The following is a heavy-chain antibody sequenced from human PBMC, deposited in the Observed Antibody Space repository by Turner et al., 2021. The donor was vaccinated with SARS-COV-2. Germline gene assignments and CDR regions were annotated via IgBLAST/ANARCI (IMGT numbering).Heavy chain of an antibody. D-gene: IGHD6-13*01. CDR1: GFTLSSYG. CDR2: IWYDGSNR. Sequence: QVQLVESGGGVVQPGRSLRLSCAASGFTLSSYGMHWVRQAPGKGLEWVAMIWYDGSNRYYADSVKGRFTITRDNSKNTLYLQMNSLRAEDTAVYYCAREHPPSSWQTYYFDFWGQGTLVTVSS. J-gene: IGHJ4*02. CDR3: AREHPPSSWQTYYFDF. V-gene: IGHV3-33*01.